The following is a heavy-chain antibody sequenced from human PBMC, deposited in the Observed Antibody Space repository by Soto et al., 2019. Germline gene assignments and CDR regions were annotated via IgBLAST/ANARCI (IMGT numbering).Heavy chain of an antibody. J-gene: IGHJ6*02. D-gene: IGHD1-1*01. CDR1: GYSFTSYW. CDR2: IYPGDSDT. CDR3: ARPREAGTTYYGVDV. V-gene: IGHV5-51*01. Sequence: PGESLKISCKGSGYSFTSYWIGWVRQMPGKGLEWMGIIYPGDSDTRYSPSFQGQVTISADKSISTAYLQWSSLKASDTAMYYCARPREAGTTYYGVDVRGQGTTVPVSS.